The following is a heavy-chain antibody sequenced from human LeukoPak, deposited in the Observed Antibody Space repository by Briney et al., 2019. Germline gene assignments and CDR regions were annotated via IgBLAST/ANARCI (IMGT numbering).Heavy chain of an antibody. D-gene: IGHD5-24*01. Sequence: AASVTVSFKASGGTFSSYAISWVRQAPGQGLEWMGRIIPILGIANYAQKFQGRVTITADKSTSTAYMELSSLRSEDTAVYYCARVRWLQSQLIDYWGQGTLVTVSS. J-gene: IGHJ4*02. CDR3: ARVRWLQSQLIDY. V-gene: IGHV1-69*04. CDR2: IIPILGIA. CDR1: GGTFSSYA.